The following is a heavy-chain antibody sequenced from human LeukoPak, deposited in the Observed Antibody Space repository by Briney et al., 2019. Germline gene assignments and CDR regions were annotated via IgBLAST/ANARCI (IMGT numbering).Heavy chain of an antibody. CDR1: GYSISSGYY. CDR2: IYYSGST. J-gene: IGHJ6*03. CDR3: ARAQETGRYFDWLPNPYYMDV. Sequence: TSETLSLTCTVSGYSISSGYYWGWIRQPPGKGLEWIGYIYYSGSTNYNPSLKSRVTISVDTSKNQFSLKLSSVTAADTAVYYCARAQETGRYFDWLPNPYYMDVWGKGTTVTISS. V-gene: IGHV4-61*01. D-gene: IGHD3-9*01.